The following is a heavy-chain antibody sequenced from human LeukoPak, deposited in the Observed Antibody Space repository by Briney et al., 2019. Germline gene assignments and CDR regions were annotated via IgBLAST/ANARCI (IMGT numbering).Heavy chain of an antibody. J-gene: IGHJ3*02. V-gene: IGHV3-53*01. CDR3: ARGGSYLSAFDI. D-gene: IGHD1-26*01. CDR2: IYSGGST. Sequence: GGSLRLSCAASGFTFSNLAMGWVRQAPGKGLEWVSIIYSGGSTFYADSVKGRFTISRDNSKNTLYLQMNSLRAEDTAVYYCARGGSYLSAFDIWGQGTMVTVSS. CDR1: GFTFSNLA.